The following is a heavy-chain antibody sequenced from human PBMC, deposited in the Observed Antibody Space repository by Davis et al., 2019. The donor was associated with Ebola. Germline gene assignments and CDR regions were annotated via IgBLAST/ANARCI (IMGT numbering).Heavy chain of an antibody. J-gene: IGHJ4*02. D-gene: IGHD1-26*01. V-gene: IGHV3-30*18. Sequence: GESLKISCAASGFTFSSYGMHWVRQAPGKGLEWVAVISYDGSNKYYADSVRGRFTISRDNSKNTPSLQMNSLRVEDTAVYYCAKEAPGEWELIGDYWGQGTLVTVSS. CDR2: ISYDGSNK. CDR3: AKEAPGEWELIGDY. CDR1: GFTFSSYG.